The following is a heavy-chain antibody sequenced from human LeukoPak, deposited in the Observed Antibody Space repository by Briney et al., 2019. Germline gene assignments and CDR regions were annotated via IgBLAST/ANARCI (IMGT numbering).Heavy chain of an antibody. D-gene: IGHD2-2*01. CDR2: ISGSGGST. CDR1: GFTFSSYA. CDR3: AKDRETSCSSTSCYWDWFDP. Sequence: PGGSLRLSCAASGFTFSSYAMSWVRQAPGKGLEWVSAISGSGGSTYYAHSVKGRFTISRDNSKNTLYLQMNSLRAEDTAVYYCAKDRETSCSSTSCYWDWFDPWGQGTLVTVSS. J-gene: IGHJ5*02. V-gene: IGHV3-23*01.